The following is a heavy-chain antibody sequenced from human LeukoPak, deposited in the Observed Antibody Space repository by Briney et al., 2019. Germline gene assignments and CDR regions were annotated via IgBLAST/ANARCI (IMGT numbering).Heavy chain of an antibody. CDR1: GFTFSSYA. Sequence: GGSLRLSCAASGFTFSSYAMSWVRQAPGEGLEWVSVIYSGGSTYYADSVKGRFTISRDNSKNTLYLQMNSLRAEDTAVYYCARVRGATTFDYWGQGTLVTVSS. V-gene: IGHV3-66*01. J-gene: IGHJ4*02. D-gene: IGHD5-12*01. CDR2: IYSGGST. CDR3: ARVRGATTFDY.